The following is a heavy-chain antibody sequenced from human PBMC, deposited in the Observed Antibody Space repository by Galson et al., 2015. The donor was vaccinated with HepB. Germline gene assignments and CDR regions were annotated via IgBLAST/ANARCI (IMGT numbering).Heavy chain of an antibody. Sequence: SLRLSCAASGFTFSGYWMSWVRQVPGKGLEWVADVNLDGSEMYYADSVKGRFTISRDNAERSMSLHMYSLRAEDTAVYYCAGEVMIRTLAHKTPDYWGQGTLVTVAS. D-gene: IGHD3-16*01. J-gene: IGHJ4*02. V-gene: IGHV3-7*03. CDR3: AGEVMIRTLAHKTPDY. CDR1: GFTFSGYW. CDR2: VNLDGSEM.